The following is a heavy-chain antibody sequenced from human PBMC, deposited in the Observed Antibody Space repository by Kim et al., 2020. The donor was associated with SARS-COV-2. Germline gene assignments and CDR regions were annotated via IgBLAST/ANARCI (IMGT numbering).Heavy chain of an antibody. D-gene: IGHD3-10*01. Sequence: EDSVKGRFTISRDNSKNTLYLQMNSLRAEDTAVYYCARDSDYYGSGSSDYWGQGTLVTVSS. CDR3: ARDSDYYGSGSSDY. V-gene: IGHV3-30*01. J-gene: IGHJ4*02.